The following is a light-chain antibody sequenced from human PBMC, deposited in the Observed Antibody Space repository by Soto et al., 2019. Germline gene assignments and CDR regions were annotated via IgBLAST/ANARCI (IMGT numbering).Light chain of an antibody. V-gene: IGKV3-20*01. Sequence: LMQSPGTLSLSPGERAPLSCGASQTMTRAYLAWYQQKPGQAPRLLIYAASYRATGIPDKFSGSGSGTDFSLTISRLEPEDSAVYYCHQYHSPPQTFGQGTKVDIK. J-gene: IGKJ2*01. CDR1: QTMTRAY. CDR3: HQYHSPPQT. CDR2: AAS.